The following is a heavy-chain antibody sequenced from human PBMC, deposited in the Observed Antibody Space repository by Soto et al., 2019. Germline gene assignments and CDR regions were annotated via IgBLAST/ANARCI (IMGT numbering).Heavy chain of an antibody. CDR1: GGSISSSSYY. Sequence: SETLSLTCTVSGGSISSSSYYWGWIRQPPGKGLEWIGSIYYSGSTYYNPSLKSRVTISVDTSKNQFSLKLSSVTAADTAVYYCARRLSSIAARGYWFDPWGQGTLVTVSS. D-gene: IGHD6-6*01. J-gene: IGHJ5*02. V-gene: IGHV4-39*01. CDR3: ARRLSSIAARGYWFDP. CDR2: IYYSGST.